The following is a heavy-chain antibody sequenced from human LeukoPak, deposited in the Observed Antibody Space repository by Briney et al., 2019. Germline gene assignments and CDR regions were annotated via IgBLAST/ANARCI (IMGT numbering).Heavy chain of an antibody. CDR2: IYYSGST. V-gene: IGHV4-61*01. D-gene: IGHD5-18*01. Sequence: SETLSLTCTVSGGSVSSGSYYWSWIRQPPGKGLEWIGYIYYSGSTNYNPSLKSRVTISVDTSKNQFSLKLSSVTAADTAVYYCARSAYGNGYDSLDYWGQGTLVTVSS. J-gene: IGHJ4*02. CDR1: GGSVSSGSYY. CDR3: ARSAYGNGYDSLDY.